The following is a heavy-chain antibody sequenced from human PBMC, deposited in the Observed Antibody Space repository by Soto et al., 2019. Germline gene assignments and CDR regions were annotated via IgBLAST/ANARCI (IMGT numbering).Heavy chain of an antibody. J-gene: IGHJ5*02. Sequence: ASVNVSCKASGYTFTSYGISWVRQAPGQGLEWMGWISAYNGNTNYAQKLQGRVTMTTDTSTSTAYMELRSLRSDDTAVYYCARSIAARGDDWFDPWGQGTLVTVSS. CDR1: GYTFTSYG. D-gene: IGHD6-6*01. CDR3: ARSIAARGDDWFDP. V-gene: IGHV1-18*01. CDR2: ISAYNGNT.